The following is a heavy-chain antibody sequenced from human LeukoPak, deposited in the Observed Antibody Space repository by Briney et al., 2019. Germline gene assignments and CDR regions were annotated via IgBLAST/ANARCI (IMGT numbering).Heavy chain of an antibody. Sequence: SVKVSCKASGGTFSSYAISWVRQAPGQGLEWMGGIIPIFGTANYAQKFQGRVTITADKSTSTAYMELSSLRSEDTAVYYCARGKDYDSSGPADTTNNWFDPWGQGTLVTVSS. J-gene: IGHJ5*02. CDR1: GGTFSSYA. V-gene: IGHV1-69*06. D-gene: IGHD3-22*01. CDR3: ARGKDYDSSGPADTTNNWFDP. CDR2: IIPIFGTA.